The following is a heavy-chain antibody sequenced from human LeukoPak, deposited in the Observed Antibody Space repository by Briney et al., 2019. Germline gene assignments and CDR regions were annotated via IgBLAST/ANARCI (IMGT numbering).Heavy chain of an antibody. CDR1: GFSVSSNY. J-gene: IGHJ4*02. CDR3: TRQKWQLPFH. V-gene: IGHV3-53*01. CDR2: VYSGGRT. D-gene: IGHD1-26*01. Sequence: GGSLRLSCAASGFSVSSNYMSWVRQAPGKGLEYISVVYSGGRTHYSDSVKGRFTISRDIPKNTLYLQMNSLKAEDTAVYYCTRQKWQLPFHWGQGTLVTVSS.